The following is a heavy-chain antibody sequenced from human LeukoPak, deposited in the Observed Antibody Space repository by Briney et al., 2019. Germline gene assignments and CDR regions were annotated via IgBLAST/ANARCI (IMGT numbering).Heavy chain of an antibody. Sequence: ASAKVSCKASGYTFTTYGITWVRQAPGQGLEWMGWISPYNNNTNHAQRLQGRVTMTTDTSTSTAYMELRSLRSDDTAVYYCARAASMILISGWFDPWGQGTLVTVSS. J-gene: IGHJ5*02. V-gene: IGHV1-18*01. CDR3: ARAASMILISGWFDP. CDR2: ISPYNNNT. D-gene: IGHD3-22*01. CDR1: GYTFTTYG.